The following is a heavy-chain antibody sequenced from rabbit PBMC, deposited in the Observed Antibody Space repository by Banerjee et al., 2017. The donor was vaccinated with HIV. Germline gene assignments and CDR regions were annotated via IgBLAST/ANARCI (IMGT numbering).Heavy chain of an antibody. CDR2: IYAGSSGST. CDR1: GFTISSSYW. V-gene: IGHV1S45*01. Sequence: QEQLEESGGDLVQPEGSLTLTCTASGFTISSSYWICWVRPAPGKRPEWIACIYAGSSGSTYYASWAKGRFTISKTSSTTVTLQMTSLTAADTATYFCARYYTYGYAGGTYAANLWGQGTLVTVS. D-gene: IGHD6-1*01. CDR3: ARYYTYGYAGGTYAANL. J-gene: IGHJ4*01.